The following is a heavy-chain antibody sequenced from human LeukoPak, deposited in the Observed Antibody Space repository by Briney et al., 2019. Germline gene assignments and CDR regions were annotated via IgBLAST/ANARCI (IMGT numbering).Heavy chain of an antibody. V-gene: IGHV3-21*01. Sequence: GGSLRLSXAASGFTFSSYSMNWVRQAPGKGLEWVSSISSSSSYIYYADSVKGRFTISRDNAKNSLYLQMNSLRAEDTAVYYCARGDDFWSGYYPIDYWGQGTLVTVSS. J-gene: IGHJ4*02. CDR1: GFTFSSYS. D-gene: IGHD3-3*01. CDR3: ARGDDFWSGYYPIDY. CDR2: ISSSSSYI.